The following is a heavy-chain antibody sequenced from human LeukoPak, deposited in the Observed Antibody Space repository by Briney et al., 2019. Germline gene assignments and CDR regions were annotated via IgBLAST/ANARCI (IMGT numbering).Heavy chain of an antibody. D-gene: IGHD5-12*01. Sequence: PSETLSLTCTVSGGSISSGDYYWSWICQPPGKGLEWIGYIYYSGSTYYNPSPKSRVTISVDTSKNQFSLKLSSVTAADTAVYYCARAESGYAECWGQGTLVTVSS. CDR2: IYYSGST. CDR1: GGSISSGDYY. CDR3: ARAESGYAEC. V-gene: IGHV4-30-4*01. J-gene: IGHJ4*02.